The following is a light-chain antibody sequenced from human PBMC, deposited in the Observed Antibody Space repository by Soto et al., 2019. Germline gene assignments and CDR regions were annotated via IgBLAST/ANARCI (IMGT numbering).Light chain of an antibody. J-gene: IGLJ2*01. V-gene: IGLV2-8*01. Sequence: QFVLTQPPSASGSPGQSVTISCTGTSSDVGVYNYVSWYQQHPGKAPKLMIYEVSKRPSGVPDRFSGSKSGTTASLTVSGLQAEDEADYYCSSFAGNNNLVFGGGTKLTVL. CDR2: EVS. CDR3: SSFAGNNNLV. CDR1: SSDVGVYNY.